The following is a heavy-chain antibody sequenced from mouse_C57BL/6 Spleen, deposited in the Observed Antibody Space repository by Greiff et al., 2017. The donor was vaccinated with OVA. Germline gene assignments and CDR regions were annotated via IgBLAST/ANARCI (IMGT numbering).Heavy chain of an antibody. J-gene: IGHJ2*01. CDR3: ARADLTYFGTSYYFDY. CDR1: GYTFTSYW. Sequence: VQLQQPGTELVKPGASVKLSCKASGYTFTSYWMHWVKQRPGQGLEWIGNINPSNGGTNYNEKFKSKATLTVDKSSSTAYLQLRSLTSEDSAVYYCARADLTYFGTSYYFDYWGQGTTLTVSS. D-gene: IGHD1-1*01. CDR2: INPSNGGT. V-gene: IGHV1-53*01.